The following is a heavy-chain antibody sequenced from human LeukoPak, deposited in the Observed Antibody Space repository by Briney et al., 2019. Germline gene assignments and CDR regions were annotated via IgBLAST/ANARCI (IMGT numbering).Heavy chain of an antibody. Sequence: PSETLSLTCTVSGYSISSGYYWSWIRQPPGKGLEWIGYIYYSGSTNYNPSLKSRVTISVDTSKNQFSLKLSSVTAADTAVYYCARVDAYCGGDCYSYYFDYWGQGTLVTVSS. CDR2: IYYSGST. D-gene: IGHD2-21*02. V-gene: IGHV4-61*01. J-gene: IGHJ4*02. CDR3: ARVDAYCGGDCYSYYFDY. CDR1: GYSISSGYY.